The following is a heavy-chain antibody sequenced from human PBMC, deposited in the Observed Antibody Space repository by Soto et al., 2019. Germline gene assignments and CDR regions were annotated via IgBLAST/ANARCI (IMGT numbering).Heavy chain of an antibody. D-gene: IGHD3-10*01. CDR2: INPNSGGT. CDR3: XXXXXAGSDY. Sequence: QVQLVQSGAEVKKPGASVKVSCKASGYTFTGYYMHWVRQAPGQGLEWMGWINPNSGGTNYAQKFQGWVTMTRDTXXXXXXXXXXXXXXXXXXXXXXXXXXXAGSDYWGQGTLVTVSS. V-gene: IGHV1-2*04. J-gene: IGHJ4*02. CDR1: GYTFTGYY.